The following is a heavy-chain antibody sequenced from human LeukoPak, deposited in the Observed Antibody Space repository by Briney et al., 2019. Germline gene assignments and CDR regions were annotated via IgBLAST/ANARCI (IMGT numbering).Heavy chain of an antibody. J-gene: IGHJ4*02. Sequence: ASLKVSCTASGYTFTGYYMHCVRQSPGQRLEWMGWINPNSGGTNYAQKFQGRVTMTRDTSISTGSMELSRLRSDVTAVYYCARASAGIVVVVAAFDYWGQGTLVTVSS. CDR1: GYTFTGYY. V-gene: IGHV1-2*02. D-gene: IGHD2-15*01. CDR3: ARASAGIVVVVAAFDY. CDR2: INPNSGGT.